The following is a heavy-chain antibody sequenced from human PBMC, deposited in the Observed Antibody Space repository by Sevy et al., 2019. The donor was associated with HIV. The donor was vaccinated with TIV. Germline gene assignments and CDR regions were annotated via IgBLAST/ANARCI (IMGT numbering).Heavy chain of an antibody. CDR2: VYSDLRT. CDR3: ARVIDGYHREFNYFYYYMDV. D-gene: IGHD5-12*01. CDR1: GFTVSNNF. J-gene: IGHJ6*03. V-gene: IGHV3-53*01. Sequence: GGSLRLSCAVSGFTVSNNFLNWVRQSPGKGLEWVSTVYSDLRTFYADSVKGRFTVSRDDPKNALYLQMNSLRAEDTAVYYCARVIDGYHREFNYFYYYMDVLGKGTTVTVSS.